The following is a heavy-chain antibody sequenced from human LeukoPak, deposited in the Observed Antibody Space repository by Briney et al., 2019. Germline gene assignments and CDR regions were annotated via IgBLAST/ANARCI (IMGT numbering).Heavy chain of an antibody. V-gene: IGHV3-23*01. Sequence: SGGSLRLSCAASGFTFSSYAMSWVRQAPGKGLEWVSAISGSGGSTYYADSVKGRFTISRDNSKNTLYLQMNSLRAEDTAVYYCARGPTKIAVAGTNIYRYYGMDVWGQGTTVTVSS. J-gene: IGHJ6*02. CDR1: GFTFSSYA. CDR2: ISGSGGST. D-gene: IGHD6-19*01. CDR3: ARGPTKIAVAGTNIYRYYGMDV.